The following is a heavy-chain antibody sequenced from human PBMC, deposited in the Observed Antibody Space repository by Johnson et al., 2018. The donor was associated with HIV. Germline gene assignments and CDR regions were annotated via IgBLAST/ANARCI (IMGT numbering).Heavy chain of an antibody. Sequence: MLLVESGGGVVRPGGSLRLSCAASGLTFEDYGMSWVRQAPGKGLEWVSGINWNGGSTGYADSVEGRFTISRDNAKNSLYLQMNSLRVEDKALYYCVRDLCFDSSGYSHAFDMWGQGTMVTVSS. CDR1: GLTFEDYG. CDR3: VRDLCFDSSGYSHAFDM. J-gene: IGHJ3*02. D-gene: IGHD3-22*01. V-gene: IGHV3-20*04. CDR2: INWNGGST.